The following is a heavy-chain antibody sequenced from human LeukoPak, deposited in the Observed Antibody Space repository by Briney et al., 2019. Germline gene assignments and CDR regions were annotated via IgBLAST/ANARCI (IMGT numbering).Heavy chain of an antibody. V-gene: IGHV3-23*01. J-gene: IGHJ4*02. CDR3: AKHYDSSGYYDFDY. Sequence: GGSLRLSCAASGFTFSSYAMSWVRQAPGKGLEWVSAISGSGGSTYYADSVKGRFTISRDNSKDTLYLQMNSLRAEDTAVYYCAKHYDSSGYYDFDYWGQGTLVTVSS. CDR2: ISGSGGST. CDR1: GFTFSSYA. D-gene: IGHD3-22*01.